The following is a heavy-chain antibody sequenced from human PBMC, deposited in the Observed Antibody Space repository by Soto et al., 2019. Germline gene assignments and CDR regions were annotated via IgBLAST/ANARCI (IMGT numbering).Heavy chain of an antibody. V-gene: IGHV2-5*02. CDR2: IYWDDDK. CDR3: AHSSSGYDLGGSFDY. CDR1: GFSLSTSGVG. D-gene: IGHD5-12*01. J-gene: IGHJ4*02. Sequence: QITLKESGPTLVKPTQTLTLTCTFSGFSLSTSGVGVGWIRQPPGKALAWLALIYWDDDKRYSPSLKSRLTITKDTSKNQVVLTMTNMDPVDTATYYCAHSSSGYDLGGSFDYWGQGTLVTVSS.